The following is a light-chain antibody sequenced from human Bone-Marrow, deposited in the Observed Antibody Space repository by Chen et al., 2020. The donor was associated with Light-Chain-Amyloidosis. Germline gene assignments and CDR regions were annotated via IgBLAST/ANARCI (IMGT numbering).Light chain of an antibody. J-gene: IGLJ2*01. CDR3: QSADSSGTYEVI. CDR1: DLPTKY. V-gene: IGLV3-25*03. Sequence: HELSPPPSVSVSPAQPISIPCPGDDLPTKYAYWYQQKPGQAPVLVIHRDTERPSGISERFSGSSSGTTATLIISGVQAEDEADYHCQSADSSGTYEVIFGGGTKLTVL. CDR2: RDT.